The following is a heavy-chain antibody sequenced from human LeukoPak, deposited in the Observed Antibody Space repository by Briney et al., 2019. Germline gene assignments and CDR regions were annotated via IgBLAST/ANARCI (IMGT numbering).Heavy chain of an antibody. J-gene: IGHJ4*02. CDR3: ARGIETYYYDSSGYSPMTYFDY. Sequence: ASVTVSCKASGYTFTSYDINWVRQAPGQGLEWMGWMNPNSGNTDYAQKFQGRVTMTRNTSISTAYMELSSLRSEDTAVYYCARGIETYYYDSSGYSPMTYFDYWGQGTLVTVSS. CDR1: GYTFTSYD. D-gene: IGHD3-22*01. CDR2: MNPNSGNT. V-gene: IGHV1-8*01.